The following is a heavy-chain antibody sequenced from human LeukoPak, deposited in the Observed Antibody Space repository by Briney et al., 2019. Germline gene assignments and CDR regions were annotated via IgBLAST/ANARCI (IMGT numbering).Heavy chain of an antibody. CDR2: MYHSGST. CDR1: GYSISSGHY. Sequence: SETLSLTCTVSGYSISSGHYWGWIREPPGKGLEWIGSMYHSGSTYYNPPLKSRVTISEDTSKNQFSLKLRSVTAADTAVYYCARGPRFGELLWHWFDSWGQGTLVTVSS. J-gene: IGHJ5*01. CDR3: ARGPRFGELLWHWFDS. V-gene: IGHV4-38-2*02. D-gene: IGHD3-10*01.